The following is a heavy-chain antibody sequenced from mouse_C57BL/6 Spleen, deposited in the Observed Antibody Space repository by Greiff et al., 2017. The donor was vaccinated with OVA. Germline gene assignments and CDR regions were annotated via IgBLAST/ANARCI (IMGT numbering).Heavy chain of an antibody. V-gene: IGHV1-42*01. CDR3: ARHGSILYAMDY. J-gene: IGHJ4*01. D-gene: IGHD1-1*01. CDR1: GYSFTGYY. Sequence: VQLQQSGPELVKPGASVKISCKASGYSFTGYYMNWVKQSPEKSLEWIGEINPSTGGTTYNQKFKAKATLTVDKSSSTAYMQLKSLTSEDSAVYYCARHGSILYAMDYWGQGTSVTVSS. CDR2: INPSTGGT.